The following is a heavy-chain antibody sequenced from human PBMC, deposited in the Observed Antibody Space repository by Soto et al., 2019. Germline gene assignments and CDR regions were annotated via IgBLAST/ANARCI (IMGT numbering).Heavy chain of an antibody. D-gene: IGHD4-17*01. CDR1: GFTFSSYA. CDR3: ARDGWTTVTTLRRAHYGMDV. CDR2: ISYDGSNK. Sequence: SLRLSCAASGFTFSSYAMHWVRQAPGKGLEWVAVISYDGSNKYYADSVKGRFTISRDNSKNTLYLQMNSLRAEDTAVYYCARDGWTTVTTLRRAHYGMDVWGQGTTVTVSS. V-gene: IGHV3-30-3*01. J-gene: IGHJ6*02.